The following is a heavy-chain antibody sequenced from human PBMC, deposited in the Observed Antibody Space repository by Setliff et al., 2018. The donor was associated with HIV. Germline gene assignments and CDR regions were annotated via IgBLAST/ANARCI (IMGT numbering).Heavy chain of an antibody. V-gene: IGHV1-46*01. CDR1: GYTFTSYY. J-gene: IGHJ6*03. CDR3: AREGKFRYYYYMDV. D-gene: IGHD3-10*01. CDR2: INPSGGST. Sequence: ASVKVSCKASGYTFTSYYLHWVRQAPGQGLEWMGIINPSGGSTTYAQKFQGRVTMTRDTSASTVYMELSSLRSEDTAVYYCAREGKFRYYYYMDVWGKGTTVTVSS.